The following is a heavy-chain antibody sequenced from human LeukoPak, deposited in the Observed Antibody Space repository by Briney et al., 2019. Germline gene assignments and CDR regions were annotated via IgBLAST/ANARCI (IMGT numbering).Heavy chain of an antibody. CDR1: GFTVSSNY. Sequence: GGSLRLSCAASGFTVSSNYMSWVRQAPGKGLEWVSVIYSGGSTYYADSVKGRFTISRDNSKNTLYLQMNSLRAEDTAVYYCARVSGYCSGGSCYGSYFDYWGQGTMVTVSS. CDR3: ARVSGYCSGGSCYGSYFDY. D-gene: IGHD2-15*01. J-gene: IGHJ4*02. CDR2: IYSGGST. V-gene: IGHV3-66*01.